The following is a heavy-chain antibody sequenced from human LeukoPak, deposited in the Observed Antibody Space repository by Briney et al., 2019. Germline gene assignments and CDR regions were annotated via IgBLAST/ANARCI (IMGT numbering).Heavy chain of an antibody. Sequence: GALLLSFAASGFAFSTHNMNWVRRALGKGLEWVSSIGRDSSYIYYSDSLKGRFTISRDNAKNSLYLQMNSLGAEDTAVYYCASHFAHWGSHLFGYWGQGILVTVSS. J-gene: IGHJ4*02. V-gene: IGHV3-21*01. CDR1: GFAFSTHN. CDR2: IGRDSSYI. D-gene: IGHD7-27*01. CDR3: ASHFAHWGSHLFGY.